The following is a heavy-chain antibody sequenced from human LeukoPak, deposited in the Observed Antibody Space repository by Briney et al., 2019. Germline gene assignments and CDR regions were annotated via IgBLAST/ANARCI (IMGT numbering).Heavy chain of an antibody. CDR1: GFTFSSYS. CDR3: ARANKVTGTTV. CDR2: ISSSSSTI. D-gene: IGHD1-7*01. J-gene: IGHJ4*02. V-gene: IGHV3-48*04. Sequence: GGSLRLSCAASGFTFSSYSMNWVRQAPGKGLEWVSYISSSSSTIYYADSVKGRFTISRDNAKNSLYLQMNSLRAEDTAVYYCARANKVTGTTVWGQGTLVTVSS.